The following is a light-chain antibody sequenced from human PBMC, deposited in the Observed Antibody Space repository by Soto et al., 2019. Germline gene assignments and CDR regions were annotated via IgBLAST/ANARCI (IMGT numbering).Light chain of an antibody. V-gene: IGKV1-12*01. CDR2: AAS. CDR1: QGIGSW. J-gene: IGKJ2*01. Sequence: DIQMTQSPSSVSASVGDRVTITCRASQGIGSWLAWYQQKPGKAPKLLIYAASSLQSGVPSRFSGSGSGTEFTLTISSLQPEDFANYYCQQANSFPYTCGQGTKLEIK. CDR3: QQANSFPYT.